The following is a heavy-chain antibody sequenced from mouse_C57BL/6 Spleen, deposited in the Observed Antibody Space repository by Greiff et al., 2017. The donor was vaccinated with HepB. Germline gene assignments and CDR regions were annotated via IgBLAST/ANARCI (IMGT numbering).Heavy chain of an antibody. D-gene: IGHD1-1*01. J-gene: IGHJ1*03. CDR1: GYTFTSYW. CDR2: IDPSDSYT. V-gene: IGHV1-69*01. CDR3: ASSYVRYWYFDV. Sequence: VQLQQPGAELVMPGASVKLSCKASGYTFTSYWMHWVKQRPGQGLEWIGEIDPSDSYTNYNQKFKGKATLTVDKSSSTAYMQLSSLTSEDSAVYCCASSYVRYWYFDVWGTGTTVTVSS.